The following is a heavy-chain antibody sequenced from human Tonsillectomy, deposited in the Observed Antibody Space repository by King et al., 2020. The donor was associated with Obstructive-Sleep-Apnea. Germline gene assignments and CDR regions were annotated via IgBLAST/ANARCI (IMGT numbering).Heavy chain of an antibody. Sequence: VQLVESGGGLVKPGGSLRLSCAASGFTFSSYSMNWVRQAPGKGLEWVSSISSSSSYIYYADSVKGRFTISRDNAKNSLYLQMNSLRAEDTAVYYCARGGEGYYDSSGYFDEAPLGTDNWFDPWGQGTLVTVSS. V-gene: IGHV3-21*01. CDR3: ARGGEGYYDSSGYFDEAPLGTDNWFDP. CDR2: ISSSSSYI. J-gene: IGHJ5*02. D-gene: IGHD3-22*01. CDR1: GFTFSSYS.